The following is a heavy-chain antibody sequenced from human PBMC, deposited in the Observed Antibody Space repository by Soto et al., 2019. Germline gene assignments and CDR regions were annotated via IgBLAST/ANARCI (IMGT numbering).Heavy chain of an antibody. CDR3: ARDRGGIVGATNYYYYGRDV. CDR2: IGTAGDT. J-gene: IGHJ6*01. Sequence: EVQLVESGGGLVQPGGSLRLSCAASGFTFSSYDMYWVRQATGKGLEWVSAIGTAGDTYYPGSVKARFTISRENAKNTLYLQMNSLRAEDTAVYYCARDRGGIVGATNYYYYGRDVWGQGTTVTVSS. CDR1: GFTFSSYD. D-gene: IGHD1-26*01. V-gene: IGHV3-13*01.